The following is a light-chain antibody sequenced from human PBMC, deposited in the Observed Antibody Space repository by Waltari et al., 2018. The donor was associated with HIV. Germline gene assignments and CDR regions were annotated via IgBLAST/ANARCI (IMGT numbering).Light chain of an antibody. V-gene: IGLV1-47*01. J-gene: IGLJ3*02. CDR2: RND. CDR1: TSNIGKNF. CDR3: GSWDDKLSHWV. Sequence: QPVLTQPPSASRSPGQRVLMSCSGTTSNIGKNFVPWFKQFPGRATKLVIYRNDQRPSGVPARISAAKSGTSASLAITGLQSDDEAVYYCGSWDDKLSHWVFGGGTKLTV.